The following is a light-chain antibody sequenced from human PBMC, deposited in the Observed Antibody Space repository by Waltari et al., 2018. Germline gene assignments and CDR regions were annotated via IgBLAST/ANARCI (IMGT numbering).Light chain of an antibody. CDR1: QSVRGY. Sequence: EFVLTQSPATLSLSPGERATLSCRASQSVRGYLAWYQQKPGQAPRLLSYDTSNRATGIPARFSGSGSGTDFTLTISSLEPEDFAVYYCQHRGHWPPDATFGPGTKVDIK. CDR3: QHRGHWPPDAT. CDR2: DTS. V-gene: IGKV3-11*01. J-gene: IGKJ3*01.